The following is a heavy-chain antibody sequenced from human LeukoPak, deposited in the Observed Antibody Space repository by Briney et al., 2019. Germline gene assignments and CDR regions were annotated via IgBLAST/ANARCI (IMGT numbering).Heavy chain of an antibody. CDR3: ARDLSDHSSGFGY. D-gene: IGHD6-19*01. J-gene: IGHJ4*02. V-gene: IGHV3-23*01. CDR2: IGGTGVST. CDR1: GFTFSSYA. Sequence: GGSLRLSCAASGFTFSSYAMSWVRQAPGKGLEWVSGIGGTGVSTHYADSVKGRFTISRDNAKDSLYLQMNSLRAEDTAVYYCARDLSDHSSGFGYWGQGTLVTVSS.